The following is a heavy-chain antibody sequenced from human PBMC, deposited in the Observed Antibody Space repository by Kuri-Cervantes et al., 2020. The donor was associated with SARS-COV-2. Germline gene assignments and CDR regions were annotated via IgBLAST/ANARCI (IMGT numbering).Heavy chain of an antibody. J-gene: IGHJ4*02. CDR2: INPSGGST. CDR3: ARDVFPAYYYDSSGPTPGMW. V-gene: IGHV1-46*01. Sequence: ASVKVSCKASGYTFTSYYMHWVRQAPGQGLEWMGIINPSGGSTSYAQKVQGRVTMTRDTSTSTDYMELSSLRSEDTAVYYCARDVFPAYYYDSSGPTPGMWWGQGTLVTVSS. CDR1: GYTFTSYY. D-gene: IGHD3-22*01.